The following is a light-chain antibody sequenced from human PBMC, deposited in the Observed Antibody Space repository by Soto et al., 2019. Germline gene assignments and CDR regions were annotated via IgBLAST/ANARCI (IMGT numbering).Light chain of an antibody. Sequence: IVLTQSPGTLSLSPGERATLSCRASQSVRSNFLAWYQQKPGQAPRLLIYGASNRATGIPDRFSGSGSGTDFTLTITRLEAEDFAMYYCQRYDSLRTFGQGTKVDSK. V-gene: IGKV3-20*01. CDR2: GAS. CDR1: QSVRSNF. J-gene: IGKJ1*01. CDR3: QRYDSLRT.